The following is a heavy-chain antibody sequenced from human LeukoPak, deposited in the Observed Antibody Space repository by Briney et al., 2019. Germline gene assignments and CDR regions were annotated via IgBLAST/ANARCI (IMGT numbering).Heavy chain of an antibody. Sequence: SETLSLTCTVSGGSISSSSYYWGWIRQPPGKGLEWIGSIYYSGSTYYNPSLKSRVPISVDTSKNQFSLKLSSVTAADTAAYYCARHGSTSCYPSCAFDIWGQGTMVTASS. CDR2: IYYSGST. CDR3: ARHGSTSCYPSCAFDI. V-gene: IGHV4-39*01. J-gene: IGHJ3*02. D-gene: IGHD2-2*01. CDR1: GGSISSSSYY.